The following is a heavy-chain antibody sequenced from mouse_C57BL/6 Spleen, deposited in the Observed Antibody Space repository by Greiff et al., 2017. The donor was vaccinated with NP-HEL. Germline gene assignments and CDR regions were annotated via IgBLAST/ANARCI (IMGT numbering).Heavy chain of an antibody. CDR3: ARDDYDAVLAY. D-gene: IGHD2-4*01. CDR1: GYSITSGYY. CDR2: ISYDGSN. Sequence: EVQLQQSGPGLVKPSQSLSLTCSVTGYSITSGYYWNWIRQFPGNKLEWMGYISYDGSNNYNPSLKNRISITRDTSKNQFFLKLNSVTTEDTATYYCARDDYDAVLAYWGQGTLVTVSA. V-gene: IGHV3-6*01. J-gene: IGHJ3*01.